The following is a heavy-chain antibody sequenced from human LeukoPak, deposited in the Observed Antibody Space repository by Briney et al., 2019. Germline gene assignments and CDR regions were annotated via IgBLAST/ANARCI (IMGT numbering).Heavy chain of an antibody. Sequence: SEPLSLTCTVSGRSISCYYGTWTRQPAGKGLEWLGHIYPSGSSNCNPSLKSRDTMSVDTPKNQFCLELSSVTDADTGVDDCARENSGGYREFDDWGQGTLVTVSS. D-gene: IGHD1-26*01. CDR3: ARENSGGYREFDD. CDR2: IYPSGSS. J-gene: IGHJ4*02. CDR1: GRSISCYY. V-gene: IGHV4-4*07.